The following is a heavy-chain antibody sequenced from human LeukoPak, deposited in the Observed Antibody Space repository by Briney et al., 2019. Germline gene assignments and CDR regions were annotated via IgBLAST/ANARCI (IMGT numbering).Heavy chain of an antibody. D-gene: IGHD1-26*01. J-gene: IGHJ4*02. CDR3: VRDRELYY. CDR1: GGSISIYY. CDR2: VYNSGST. V-gene: IGHV4-59*01. Sequence: SENLSLTCTVSGGSISIYYWSWIRQPPGKGLEWIGYVYNSGSTDYNPSLKSRVTISADTSKNQFSLKVNSVTASDTAVYYCVRDRELYYWGQGILVTVSS.